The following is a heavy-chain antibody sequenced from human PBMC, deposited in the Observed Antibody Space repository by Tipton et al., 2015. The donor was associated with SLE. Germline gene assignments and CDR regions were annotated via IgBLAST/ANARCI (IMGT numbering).Heavy chain of an antibody. CDR3: ARGGGNRGILDY. D-gene: IGHD4-23*01. CDR1: GGSISSSSYY. Sequence: TLSLTCTVSGGSISSSSYYWGWIRQPPGKGLEWIGSIYYIGSTYYNPSLKSRVTISVDTSKNQFSLKLSSVTAADTAVYYCARGGGNRGILDYWGQGTLVTVSS. V-gene: IGHV4-39*07. J-gene: IGHJ4*02. CDR2: IYYIGST.